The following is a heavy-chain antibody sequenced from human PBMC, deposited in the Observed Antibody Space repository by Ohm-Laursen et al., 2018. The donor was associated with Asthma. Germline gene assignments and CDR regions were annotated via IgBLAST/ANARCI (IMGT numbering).Heavy chain of an antibody. Sequence: SSVKVSCKASGGTFSSYAISWVRQAPGQGLEWMGWISVYNGNTNYAPKFQDRVTMTTDTSTSTAYMELRGLRSEDTAVYYCARTLYRRAITNWFDPWGQGTLVTVSS. CDR1: GGTFSSYA. D-gene: IGHD3-16*02. CDR2: ISVYNGNT. J-gene: IGHJ5*02. V-gene: IGHV1-18*01. CDR3: ARTLYRRAITNWFDP.